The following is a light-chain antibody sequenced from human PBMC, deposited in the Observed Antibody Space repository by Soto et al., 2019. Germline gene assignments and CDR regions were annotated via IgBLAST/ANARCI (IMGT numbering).Light chain of an antibody. CDR2: GAS. J-gene: IGKJ2*01. Sequence: EIVLTQSPGNLSVSPGERANLSCRASQSVSTNLAWFQQKPGQAPRLLIYGASTRATGIPARFSGSGSGTEFTLTINSLQSEDLAVYYCQQSNNWPYTFGQGTKLEV. V-gene: IGKV3-15*01. CDR3: QQSNNWPYT. CDR1: QSVSTN.